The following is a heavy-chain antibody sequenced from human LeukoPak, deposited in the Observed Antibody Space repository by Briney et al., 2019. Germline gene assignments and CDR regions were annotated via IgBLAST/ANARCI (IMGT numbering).Heavy chain of an antibody. CDR2: INNDGSTT. Sequence: QPGGSLRLSCAASGFTFANTWMHWVRQAPGKGLVWVSLINNDGSTTNYADSVKGRFTISRDNAKNTVYLQMNSLRAEDTAVYYCAIGGTYGSGSWGQRTLVTVSS. J-gene: IGHJ4*02. CDR3: AIGGTYGSGS. CDR1: GFTFANTW. V-gene: IGHV3-74*01. D-gene: IGHD3-10*01.